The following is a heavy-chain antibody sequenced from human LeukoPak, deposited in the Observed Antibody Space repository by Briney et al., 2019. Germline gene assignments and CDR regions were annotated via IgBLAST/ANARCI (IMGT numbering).Heavy chain of an antibody. CDR1: GCTFSSYW. Sequence: GGSLRLSCAASGCTFSSYWMSWVRQAPGKGLEWVANIKQDGSEKYYVDSVKGRFTISRDNAKNSLYLQMNSLRAEDTAVYYCARMGYDSSGYYILFDYWGQGTPVTVSS. J-gene: IGHJ4*02. V-gene: IGHV3-7*03. D-gene: IGHD3-22*01. CDR2: IKQDGSEK. CDR3: ARMGYDSSGYYILFDY.